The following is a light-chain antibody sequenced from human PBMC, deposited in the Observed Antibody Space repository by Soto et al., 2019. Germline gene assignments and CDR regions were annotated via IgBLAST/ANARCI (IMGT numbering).Light chain of an antibody. Sequence: QSALTQPASVSGSPGQSITISCTGTSSDVGGYNYVSWYQQHPGKAPKLMIYDVSNRPSGVSNRFSDSKSGNTASLTISGLQAEDEADYYCSSYTSSSPIVVFGGGTKLTVL. CDR3: SSYTSSSPIVV. CDR1: SSDVGGYNY. CDR2: DVS. J-gene: IGLJ2*01. V-gene: IGLV2-14*01.